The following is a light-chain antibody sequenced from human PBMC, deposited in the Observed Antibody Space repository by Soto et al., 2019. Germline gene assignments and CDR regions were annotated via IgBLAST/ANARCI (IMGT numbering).Light chain of an antibody. Sequence: QSVLAHRPSCSGWPGQSITISCTGTSSDIGAYNFVSWYQQHPGKAPKLMIYEVTNRPSGVSNRFSGSKSGNTASLTISGLQAEDEADYYCSSFTSISTYVFGTGNKVTVL. J-gene: IGLJ1*01. CDR3: SSFTSISTYV. CDR1: SSDIGAYNF. CDR2: EVT. V-gene: IGLV2-14*01.